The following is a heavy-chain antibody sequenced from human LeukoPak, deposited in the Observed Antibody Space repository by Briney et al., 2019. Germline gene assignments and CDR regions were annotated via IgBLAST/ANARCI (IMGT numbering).Heavy chain of an antibody. CDR3: ATLTTVVTAYYFDY. Sequence: PSETLSLTCTVSGGSISSYYWSWIRQPPGKGLEWIGYIYHSGSTDYNPSLKSRVTISVDTSKSQFSLKLTSVTAADTAVCYCATLTTVVTAYYFDYWGQGTLVTVSS. V-gene: IGHV4-4*09. J-gene: IGHJ4*02. D-gene: IGHD4-23*01. CDR2: IYHSGST. CDR1: GGSISSYY.